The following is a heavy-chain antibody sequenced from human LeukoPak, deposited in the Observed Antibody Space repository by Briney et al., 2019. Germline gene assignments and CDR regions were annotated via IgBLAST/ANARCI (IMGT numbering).Heavy chain of an antibody. CDR2: ITGSGGST. J-gene: IGHJ6*03. CDR1: GFTFTTYG. D-gene: IGHD3-10*01. Sequence: GGSLRLSCAASGFTFTTYGMSWVRQAPGKGLEWVSAITGSGGSTYYADSVKGRFTISRDNSKNTLYLQMNSLRAEDTAVYYCAKERSSYYGSGSYSHYYMDVWGKGTTVTISS. V-gene: IGHV3-23*01. CDR3: AKERSSYYGSGSYSHYYMDV.